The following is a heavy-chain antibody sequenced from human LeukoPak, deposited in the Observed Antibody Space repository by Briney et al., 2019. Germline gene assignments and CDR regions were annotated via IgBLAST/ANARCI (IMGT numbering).Heavy chain of an antibody. Sequence: SVKVSCKASGYTFTGYYLHWVRQAPGQGLEWMGWINPNSGGTNYAQKFQGRVTMTRETSISTVHMELSRLRSDDTAVYFCAREKMVGAPKLLDYWGQGTLVTVSS. D-gene: IGHD1-26*01. CDR2: INPNSGGT. V-gene: IGHV1-2*02. CDR3: AREKMVGAPKLLDY. J-gene: IGHJ4*02. CDR1: GYTFTGYY.